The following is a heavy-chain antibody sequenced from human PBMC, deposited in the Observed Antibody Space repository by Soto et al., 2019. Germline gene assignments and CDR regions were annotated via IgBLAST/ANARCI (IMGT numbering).Heavy chain of an antibody. D-gene: IGHD4-17*01. CDR1: GESFSGYY. Sequence: PSETLSLTCAVYGESFSGYYWSWIRPPPGKGLEWIGEINHSGSTNYNPSLKSRVTISVDTSKNQFSLKLSSVTAADTAVYYCARDKMTTVTGGVYYMDVWGKGTTVTVSS. CDR3: ARDKMTTVTGGVYYMDV. V-gene: IGHV4-34*01. CDR2: INHSGST. J-gene: IGHJ6*03.